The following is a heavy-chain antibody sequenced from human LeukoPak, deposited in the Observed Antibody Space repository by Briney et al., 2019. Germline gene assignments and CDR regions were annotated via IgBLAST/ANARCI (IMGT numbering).Heavy chain of an antibody. V-gene: IGHV3-33*01. CDR3: ARGWGSNVYASAFDV. Sequence: PGGSLRLSCAASGFTFSSYGMHWVRQAPGKGLEWVTVIWHDGSHKDYAGSVKGRFTISRDNPKNTLYLQMDDLRAEDTAMYYCARGWGSNVYASAFDVWGQGTMVTVSP. J-gene: IGHJ3*01. D-gene: IGHD3-16*01. CDR2: IWHDGSHK. CDR1: GFTFSSYG.